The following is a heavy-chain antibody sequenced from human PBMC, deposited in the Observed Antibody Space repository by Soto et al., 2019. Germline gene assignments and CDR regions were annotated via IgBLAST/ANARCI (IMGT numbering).Heavy chain of an antibody. CDR2: ISWNSGSI. CDR1: GFTFDYYA. D-gene: IGHD3-22*01. J-gene: IGHJ4*02. V-gene: IGHV3-9*01. CDR3: AKGGGNTYYYDSSGYYLNYFDY. Sequence: GGSLRLSCAASGFTFDYYAMHWVRQSPGKGLEWVSGISWNSGSIGYADSVKGRFTISRDNAKNSLYLQMNSLRAEDTALYYCAKGGGNTYYYDSSGYYLNYFDYWGQGTLVTVSS.